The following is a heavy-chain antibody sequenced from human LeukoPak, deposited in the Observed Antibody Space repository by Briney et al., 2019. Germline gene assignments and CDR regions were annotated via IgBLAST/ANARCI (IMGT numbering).Heavy chain of an antibody. CDR1: GGSISSYY. CDR3: ARVLTIVVVPAAIGGPTNWFDP. Sequence: SETLSLTCTVSGGSISSYYWSWIRQPPGKGLEWIGYIYYSGSTNYNPSLKSRVTISVDTSKNQFSLKLSSVTAADTAVYYRARVLTIVVVPAAIGGPTNWFDPWGQGTLVTVSS. V-gene: IGHV4-59*01. D-gene: IGHD2-2*01. J-gene: IGHJ5*02. CDR2: IYYSGST.